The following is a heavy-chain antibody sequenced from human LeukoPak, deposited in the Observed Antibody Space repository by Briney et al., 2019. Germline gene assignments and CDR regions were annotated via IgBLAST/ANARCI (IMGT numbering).Heavy chain of an antibody. J-gene: IGHJ4*02. Sequence: GGSLRLSCAASGFTFSSYAMSWVRQAPEKGLEWVSAISGSGGSTYYADSVKGRFTISRDNSKNTLYLQMNSLRAEDTAVYYCARKSTAARLDDYWGQGTLVTVSS. D-gene: IGHD6-13*01. V-gene: IGHV3-23*01. CDR1: GFTFSSYA. CDR3: ARKSTAARLDDY. CDR2: ISGSGGST.